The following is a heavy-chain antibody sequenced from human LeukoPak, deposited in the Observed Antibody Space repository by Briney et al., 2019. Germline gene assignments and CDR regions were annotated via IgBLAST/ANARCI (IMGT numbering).Heavy chain of an antibody. CDR2: IIPIFGTA. CDR3: ARVLPRYYYDSSGPQDAFDI. J-gene: IGHJ3*02. V-gene: IGHV1-69*06. Sequence: SVKVSCKASGYTFTSYAISWVRQAPGQGLEWMGGIIPIFGTANYAQKFQGRVTITADKSTSTAYMELSSLRSEDTAVYYCARVLPRYYYDSSGPQDAFDIWGQGTMVTVSS. CDR1: GYTFTSYA. D-gene: IGHD3-22*01.